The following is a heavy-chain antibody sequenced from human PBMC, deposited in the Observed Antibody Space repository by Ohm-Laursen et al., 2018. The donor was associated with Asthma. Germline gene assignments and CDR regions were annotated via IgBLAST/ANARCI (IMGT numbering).Heavy chain of an antibody. J-gene: IGHJ2*01. Sequence: PGTLSLTCTVSGGSSSSYYWSWIRQPPGKGLEWIGYIFYSGSTNYNPSLKSRVTISVDTSKNQFSLRVSSVTSADTAAYYCAREPTTVAPWFFDLWGRGTLVTVSS. CDR3: AREPTTVAPWFFDL. D-gene: IGHD4-23*01. V-gene: IGHV4-59*01. CDR2: IFYSGST. CDR1: GGSSSSYY.